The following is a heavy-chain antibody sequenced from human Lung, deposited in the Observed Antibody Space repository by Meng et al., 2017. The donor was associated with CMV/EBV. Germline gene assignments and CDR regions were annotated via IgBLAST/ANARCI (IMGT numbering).Heavy chain of an antibody. V-gene: IGHV4-34*01. CDR1: GGSFSGFY. Sequence: GSLRLSCAVYGGSFSGFYWRWIRQPPRKALEWIGAVSHSGSTHYKPSLKSRVTISVDTSKNQFSLKLNSLTAADTAVYYCARGMGSPPRSKLLGSRRTRDFYYGLDVWGQGTXVTVYS. D-gene: IGHD2-15*01. J-gene: IGHJ6*02. CDR3: ARGMGSPPRSKLLGSRRTRDFYYGLDV. CDR2: VSHSGST.